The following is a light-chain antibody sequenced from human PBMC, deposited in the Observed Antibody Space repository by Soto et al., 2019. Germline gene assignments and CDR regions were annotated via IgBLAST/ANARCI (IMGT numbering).Light chain of an antibody. J-gene: IGLJ2*01. V-gene: IGLV1-40*01. CDR2: GNS. Sequence: QAVVTQPPSVSGAPGQRVTISCTGSRSNIGAGYDVHWYQQLPGTAPKLLIYGNSNRPSGVPDRFSGSKSGTSASLAITGLQAEDEADYYCQSYDSSLSVHVVFGGGTKVTVL. CDR1: RSNIGAGYD. CDR3: QSYDSSLSVHVV.